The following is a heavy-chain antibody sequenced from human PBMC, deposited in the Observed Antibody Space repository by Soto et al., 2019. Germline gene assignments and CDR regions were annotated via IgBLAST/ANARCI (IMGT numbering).Heavy chain of an antibody. J-gene: IGHJ4*02. CDR3: ASPTYYSDSSGPPAY. V-gene: IGHV3-48*01. CDR2: ISSSSSTI. CDR1: GFTFSTYS. D-gene: IGHD3-22*01. Sequence: HPGGSLRLSCAASGFTFSTYSMNWVRQAPGKGLEWVSYISSSSSTIFYTDSVKGRFTVSRDNAKNSLYLQMNSLRAEDTAVYYCASPTYYSDSSGPPAYRGQGTLVTVSS.